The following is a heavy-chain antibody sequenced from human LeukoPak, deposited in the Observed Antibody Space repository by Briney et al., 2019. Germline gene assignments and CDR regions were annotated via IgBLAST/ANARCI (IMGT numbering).Heavy chain of an antibody. D-gene: IGHD3-3*01. J-gene: IGHJ4*02. CDR1: GGTFSSYA. Sequence: GASVKVSCKASGGTFSSYAISWVRQAPGQGLEWMGGIIPIFGTANYAQKFLGRVTITTDESTSTAYMELSSLRSEDTAVYYCARNRRDFWSGPYYFDYWGQGTLVTVSS. CDR2: IIPIFGTA. V-gene: IGHV1-69*05. CDR3: ARNRRDFWSGPYYFDY.